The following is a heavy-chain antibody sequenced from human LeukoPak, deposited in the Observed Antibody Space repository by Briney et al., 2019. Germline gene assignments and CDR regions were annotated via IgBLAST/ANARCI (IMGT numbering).Heavy chain of an antibody. Sequence: GSLRPSCSTSGFTFHRYWMNWVRQAPGKGLVWVSRIASDGSSTTYADSVKGRFSISRDNAKNTLYLQMNSLRVEDTAVYYCARGRPHGNDYWGQGTLVTVSS. J-gene: IGHJ4*02. V-gene: IGHV3-74*01. CDR2: IASDGSST. D-gene: IGHD4-23*01. CDR1: GFTFHRYW. CDR3: ARGRPHGNDY.